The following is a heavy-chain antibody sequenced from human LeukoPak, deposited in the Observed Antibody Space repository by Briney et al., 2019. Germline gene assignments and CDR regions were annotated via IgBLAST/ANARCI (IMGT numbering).Heavy chain of an antibody. CDR2: IIPILGIA. Sequence: SVKVSCKASGGTFSSYAISWVRQAPGQGLEWMGRIIPILGIANYAQKFQGRVTITADKSTSTAYMELSSLRSEDTAVYYCARDRRYGGNSGPTYYWYFDLWGRGTLVTVSS. V-gene: IGHV1-69*04. CDR3: ARDRRYGGNSGPTYYWYFDL. CDR1: GGTFSSYA. D-gene: IGHD4-23*01. J-gene: IGHJ2*01.